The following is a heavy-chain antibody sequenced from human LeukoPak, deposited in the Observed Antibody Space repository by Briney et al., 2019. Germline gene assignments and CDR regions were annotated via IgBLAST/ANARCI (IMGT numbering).Heavy chain of an antibody. J-gene: IGHJ4*02. Sequence: SETLSLTCTVSGGSISSYYWSWIRQPPGKGLEWIGYIYYSGSTNYNPSLKSRVTISVDTSKNQFSLKLSSVTAADTAVYYCARVWSGSIDYWGQGTLVTVSS. CDR3: ARVWSGSIDY. V-gene: IGHV4-59*01. D-gene: IGHD3-3*01. CDR2: IYYSGST. CDR1: GGSISSYY.